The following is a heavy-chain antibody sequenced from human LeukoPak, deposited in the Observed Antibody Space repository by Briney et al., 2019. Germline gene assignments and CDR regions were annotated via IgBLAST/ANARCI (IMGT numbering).Heavy chain of an antibody. CDR1: GYSISSGYY. Sequence: SETLSLTCAVSGYSISSGYYWGWIRQPPGKGLEWIGGIYHSRSTYYSPSLRSRVTISVDTSKNQFSLKLTSVTAADTAVYYCVRPRQWLVEIDYWGQGALVTVSS. D-gene: IGHD6-19*01. CDR3: VRPRQWLVEIDY. CDR2: IYHSRST. V-gene: IGHV4-38-2*01. J-gene: IGHJ4*02.